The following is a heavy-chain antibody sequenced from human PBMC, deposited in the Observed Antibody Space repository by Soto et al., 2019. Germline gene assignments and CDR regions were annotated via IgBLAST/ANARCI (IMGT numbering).Heavy chain of an antibody. CDR1: GFTFSSYG. J-gene: IGHJ4*02. CDR2: IWYDGSNK. V-gene: IGHV3-33*01. D-gene: IGHD7-27*01. CDR3: ARDLKLGPIAY. Sequence: GSLRLSCAASGFTFSSYGMHWVRQAPGKGLEWVAVIWYDGSNKYYADSVKGRFTISRDNSKNTLYLQMNSLRAEDTAVYYCARDLKLGPIAYWGQGTLVTVSS.